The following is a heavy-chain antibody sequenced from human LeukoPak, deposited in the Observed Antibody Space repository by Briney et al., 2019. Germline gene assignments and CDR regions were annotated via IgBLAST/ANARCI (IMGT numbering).Heavy chain of an antibody. CDR2: INAGNGNT. CDR3: ARVIGADILTGPDAFDI. D-gene: IGHD3-9*01. V-gene: IGHV1-3*01. CDR1: GYTFTSYA. J-gene: IGHJ3*02. Sequence: ASVKVSCKASGYTFTSYAMHWVRPAPGQRLEWMGWINAGNGNTKYSQEFQGRVTITRDTSASTAYMELSSLRSDDTAVYYCARVIGADILTGPDAFDIWGQGTMVTVSS.